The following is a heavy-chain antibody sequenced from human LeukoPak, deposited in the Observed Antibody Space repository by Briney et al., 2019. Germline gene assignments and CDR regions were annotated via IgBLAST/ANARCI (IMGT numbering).Heavy chain of an antibody. J-gene: IGHJ1*01. D-gene: IGHD6-13*01. CDR1: GYTFTSYG. Sequence: GASVKVSCKASGYTFTSYGISWVRQAPGQGLEWMGRIIPILGIANYAQKFQGRVTITADKSTSTAYMELSSLRSEDTAVYYCARDSMYSSSWETEYFQHWGQGTLVTVSS. CDR3: ARDSMYSSSWETEYFQH. CDR2: IIPILGIA. V-gene: IGHV1-69*04.